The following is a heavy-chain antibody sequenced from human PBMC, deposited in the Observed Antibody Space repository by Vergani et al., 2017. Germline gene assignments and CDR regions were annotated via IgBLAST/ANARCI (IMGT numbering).Heavy chain of an antibody. D-gene: IGHD6-13*01. CDR1: GFTFSSYA. CDR3: AKVFSAGYWYFDL. J-gene: IGHJ2*01. Sequence: EVQLLESGGGLVQPGGSLRLSCAASGFTFSSYAMSWVRQAPGKGLEWVSAISGSGGSTYYADSVKGRFTISRDNSKNKLYLQMNSLRAEDTAVYYCAKVFSAGYWYFDLWGRGTLVTVSS. CDR2: ISGSGGST. V-gene: IGHV3-23*01.